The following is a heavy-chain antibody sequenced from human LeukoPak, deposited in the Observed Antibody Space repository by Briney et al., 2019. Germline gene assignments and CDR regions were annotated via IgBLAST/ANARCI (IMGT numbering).Heavy chain of an antibody. D-gene: IGHD5-18*01. CDR1: GFTFSSYS. Sequence: GGSLRLSCAASGFTFSSYSMNWVRQAPGKGLEWVSSISSSRSYIYYADSVKGRFTISRDNAKNSMYLQVNSLREEDTALYYCAKDRTAYSYGSIDHWGQGTLVTVSS. J-gene: IGHJ4*02. CDR2: ISSSRSYI. V-gene: IGHV3-21*04. CDR3: AKDRTAYSYGSIDH.